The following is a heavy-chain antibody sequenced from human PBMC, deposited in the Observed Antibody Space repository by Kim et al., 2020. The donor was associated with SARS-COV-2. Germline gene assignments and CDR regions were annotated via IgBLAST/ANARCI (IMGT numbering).Heavy chain of an antibody. CDR2: IYYSGST. D-gene: IGHD3-3*01. V-gene: IGHV4-30-4*01. J-gene: IGHJ6*03. Sequence: SETLSLTCTVSGGSISSGDYYWSWIRQPPGKGLEWIGYIYYSGSTYYNPSLKSRVTISVDTSKNQFSLKLSSVTAADTAVYYCARGGRFFEWLLGVNYYYYMDVWGKGTTVTVSS. CDR3: ARGGRFFEWLLGVNYYYYMDV. CDR1: GGSISSGDYY.